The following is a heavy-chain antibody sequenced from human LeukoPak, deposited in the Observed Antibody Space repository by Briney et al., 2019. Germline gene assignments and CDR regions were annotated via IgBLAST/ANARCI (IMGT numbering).Heavy chain of an antibody. CDR1: DEVITSNNW. J-gene: IGHJ5*02. V-gene: IGHV4-4*02. Sequence: SGTLSLTCTVSDEVITSNNWWSWVRQSPGKGLEWIGEIFHSGTTRYKASLESRVTMLLDKSKNQFSLRLNSVTAADTAVCFCARLRLSGGSFSVGWFDPWGQGIQVTVSS. CDR2: IFHSGTT. CDR3: ARLRLSGGSFSVGWFDP. D-gene: IGHD1-26*01.